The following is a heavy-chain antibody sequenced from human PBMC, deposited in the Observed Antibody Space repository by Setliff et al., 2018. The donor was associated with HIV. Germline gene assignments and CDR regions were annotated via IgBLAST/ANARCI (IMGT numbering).Heavy chain of an antibody. V-gene: IGHV4-38-2*01. Sequence: PSETLSLTCAVSGYPIIEAYYWLWIRQSPTKGLEYIEIIFRGVTTYYNPSLRSRVALSMDTSKNQFSLRLSSVTAADTAIYYCARADSRRGAGYQYMDVWGKGTTVTVSS. CDR2: IFRGVTT. J-gene: IGHJ6*03. CDR1: GYPIIEAYY. D-gene: IGHD4-4*01. CDR3: ARADSRRGAGYQYMDV.